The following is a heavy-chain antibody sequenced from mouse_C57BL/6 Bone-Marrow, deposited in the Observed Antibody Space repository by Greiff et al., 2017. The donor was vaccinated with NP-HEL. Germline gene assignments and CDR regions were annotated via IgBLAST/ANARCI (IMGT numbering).Heavy chain of an antibody. J-gene: IGHJ4*01. D-gene: IGHD2-1*01. V-gene: IGHV1-75*01. CDR1: GYTFTDYY. CDR3: ARSTYGNYAMDY. CDR2: IFPGSGST. Sequence: QVHVKQSGPELVKPGASVKISCKASGYTFTDYYINWVKQRPGQGLEWIGWIFPGSGSTYYNEKFKGKATLTVDKSSSTAYMLLSSLTSEDSAVYFCARSTYGNYAMDYWGQGTSVTVSS.